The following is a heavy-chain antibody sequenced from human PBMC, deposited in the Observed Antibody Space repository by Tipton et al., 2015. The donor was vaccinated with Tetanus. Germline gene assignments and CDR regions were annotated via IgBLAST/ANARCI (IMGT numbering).Heavy chain of an antibody. CDR2: LSYDGTHE. CDR1: GFAFSSYD. Sequence: SLRLSCVASGFAFSSYDMHWVRQTPGKGLEWLAVLSYDGTHEHYADSVKGRFTISRDNSENILFLQMSSLRAEDRAVYYCAKDVNWNLRYFQHWGQGTVVTVSS. CDR3: AKDVNWNLRYFQH. D-gene: IGHD1-1*01. V-gene: IGHV3-30*18. J-gene: IGHJ1*01.